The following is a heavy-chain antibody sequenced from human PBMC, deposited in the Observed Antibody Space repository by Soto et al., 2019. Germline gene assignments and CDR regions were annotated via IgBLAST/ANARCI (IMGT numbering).Heavy chain of an antibody. V-gene: IGHV4-59*01. CDR3: ARRVYYYDSSGYSDAFDI. Sequence: SETLSLTCTVSGGSISSYYWSWIRQPPGKGLEWIGYIYYSGSTNYNPSLKSRVTISVDTSKNQFSLKLSSVTAADTAVYYCARRVYYYDSSGYSDAFDIWGQGTMVTVSS. CDR1: GGSISSYY. D-gene: IGHD3-22*01. J-gene: IGHJ3*02. CDR2: IYYSGST.